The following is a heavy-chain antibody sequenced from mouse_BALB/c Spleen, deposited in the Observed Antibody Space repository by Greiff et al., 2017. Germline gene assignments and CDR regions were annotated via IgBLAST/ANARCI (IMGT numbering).Heavy chain of an antibody. V-gene: IGHV14-4*02. CDR3: YAGWSNCDAMDY. D-gene: IGHD2-5*01. Sequence: EVQRVESGAELVRSGASVKLSCTASGFNIKDYYMHWVKQRPEQGLEWIGWIDPENGDTEYAPKFQGKATMTADTSSNTAYLQLSSLPSEDTAVDYCYAGWSNCDAMDYWGQGTSVTVSA. CDR2: IDPENGDT. J-gene: IGHJ4*01. CDR1: GFNIKDYY.